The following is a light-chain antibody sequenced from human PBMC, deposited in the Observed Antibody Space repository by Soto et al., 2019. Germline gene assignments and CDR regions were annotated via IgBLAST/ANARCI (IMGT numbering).Light chain of an antibody. J-gene: IGKJ3*01. CDR3: KQSYNTPST. CDR2: AAS. V-gene: IGKV1-39*01. CDR1: QSISSY. Sequence: DIQMTQSPSSLSASVGDRVTITCRSSQSISSYLNWYQQKPGQAPKRLIYAASSLQSGVPSRFSDSGSGTDLTLTSSSRLPEDFATYYSKQSYNTPSTFGPGTKVDIK.